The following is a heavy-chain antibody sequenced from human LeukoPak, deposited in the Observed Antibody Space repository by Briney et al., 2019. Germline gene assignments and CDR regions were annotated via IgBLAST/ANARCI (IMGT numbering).Heavy chain of an antibody. Sequence: GESLKISCKGSGYSFTSYWIGWVRQIPGKGLEWMGIIYPGDSDTRYSPSFQGQVTISADKSISTAYLQWSSLKASDTAMYYCARGRGASYYSSSWYGYWGQGTLVTVSS. CDR3: ARGRGASYYSSSWYGY. D-gene: IGHD6-13*01. CDR2: IYPGDSDT. J-gene: IGHJ4*02. CDR1: GYSFTSYW. V-gene: IGHV5-51*01.